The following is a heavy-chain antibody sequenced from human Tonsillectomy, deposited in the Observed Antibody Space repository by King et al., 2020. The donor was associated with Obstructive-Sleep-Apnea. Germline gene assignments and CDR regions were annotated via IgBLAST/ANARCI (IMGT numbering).Heavy chain of an antibody. CDR1: RFTFSSYS. D-gene: IGHD3-16*02. V-gene: IGHV3-21*06. Sequence: VQLVQSGGGLVKPGGSLRLSCAASRFTFSSYSMMWVRQAPGKGLECVSSISSSSNYKYYSHSVKGRFTISRDNGKNSLYLQRNSLRAEDTGIYYLAGDPAPNFVIWEYSYYGMDVWGQGTTVTVSS. CDR2: ISSSSNYK. J-gene: IGHJ6*02. CDR3: AGDPAPNFVIWEYSYYGMDV.